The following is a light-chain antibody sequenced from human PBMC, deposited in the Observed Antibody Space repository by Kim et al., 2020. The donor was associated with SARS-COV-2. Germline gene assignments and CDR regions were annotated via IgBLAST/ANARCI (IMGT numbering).Light chain of an antibody. CDR3: HSYDNSLSGSV. Sequence: RATIACTETGSNIGAGYDAHWYQQLPGTVPKLLIYGNNNRPSGVPDRFSGTKSGASASLAITGLQAEDEADYYCHSYDNSLSGSVFGGGTQLTVL. V-gene: IGLV1-40*01. CDR1: GSNIGAGYD. J-gene: IGLJ2*01. CDR2: GNN.